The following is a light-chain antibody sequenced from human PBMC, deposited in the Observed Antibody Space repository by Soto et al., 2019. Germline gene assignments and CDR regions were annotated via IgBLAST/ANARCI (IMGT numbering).Light chain of an antibody. CDR3: QQYDDWLRLT. Sequence: IVMTQSPATLSVSPGERANLSCRASQSVGTKLAWYQQTPGQAPRLLIYGASTRATGIPARFSGSGSGTEFNLTISSLQSEDFAVYFCQQYDDWLRLTFGGGTKV. CDR2: GAS. J-gene: IGKJ4*01. CDR1: QSVGTK. V-gene: IGKV3-15*01.